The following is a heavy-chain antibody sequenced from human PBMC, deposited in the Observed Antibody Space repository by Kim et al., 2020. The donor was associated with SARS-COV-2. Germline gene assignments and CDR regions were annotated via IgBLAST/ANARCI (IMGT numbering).Heavy chain of an antibody. CDR2: IYPGDSDT. CDR3: ARHVRVYSGYDLGDAFDI. Sequence: GESLKISCKGSGYSFTSYWIGWVRQMPGKGLEWMGIIYPGDSDTRYSPSFQGQVTISADKSISTAYLRWSSLKASDTAMYYCARHVRVYSGYDLGDAFDIWGQGTMVTVSS. J-gene: IGHJ3*02. D-gene: IGHD5-12*01. CDR1: GYSFTSYW. V-gene: IGHV5-51*01.